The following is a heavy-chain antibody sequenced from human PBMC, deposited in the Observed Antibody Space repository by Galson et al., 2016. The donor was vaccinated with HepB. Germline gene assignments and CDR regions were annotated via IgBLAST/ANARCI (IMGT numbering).Heavy chain of an antibody. D-gene: IGHD3-16*01. V-gene: IGHV6-1*01. CDR1: GDSVTSNSAA. Sequence: CAISGDSVTSNSAAWNWIRSSPSRGLEWLGRTYYRSKWISDYAESVKSRITINADTSKNQFSLHLNSVTPEDTSVYYCARVGLTAYGMDVWGQGTTVTVSS. CDR3: ARVGLTAYGMDV. J-gene: IGHJ6*02. CDR2: TYYRSKWIS.